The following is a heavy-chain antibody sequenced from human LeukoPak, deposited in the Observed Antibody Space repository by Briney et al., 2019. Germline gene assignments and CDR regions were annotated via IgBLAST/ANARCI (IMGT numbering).Heavy chain of an antibody. CDR3: ARETVVDSSTSRDIKIKHEAFDI. CDR1: GFTFSSYG. CDR2: IRYDGSNK. J-gene: IGHJ3*02. Sequence: PGGSLRLSCAASGFTFSSYGMHWVRQAPGKGLEWVAFIRYDGSNKYYADSVKGRFTISRDNSKNTLYLQMNSLRAEDTAVYYCARETVVDSSTSRDIKIKHEAFDIWGRGTVVTVSS. D-gene: IGHD4-23*01. V-gene: IGHV3-30*02.